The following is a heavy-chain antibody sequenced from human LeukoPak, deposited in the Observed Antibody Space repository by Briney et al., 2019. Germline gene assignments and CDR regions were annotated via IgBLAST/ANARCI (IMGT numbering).Heavy chain of an antibody. CDR1: GYTFTSYG. J-gene: IGHJ6*03. Sequence: ASVKVSCKASGYTFTSYGISWVRQAPGQGLEWMGWISAYNGNTNYAQKLQGRVTMTTDTSTSTAYMELRSLRSDDTAVYYCASYVWFGGYYYYMDVWGKGTTVTVSS. CDR3: ASYVWFGGYYYYMDV. V-gene: IGHV1-18*01. D-gene: IGHD3-10*01. CDR2: ISAYNGNT.